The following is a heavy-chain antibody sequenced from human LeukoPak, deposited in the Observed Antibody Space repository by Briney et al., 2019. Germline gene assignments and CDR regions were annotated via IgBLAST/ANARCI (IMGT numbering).Heavy chain of an antibody. CDR2: INHSGST. D-gene: IGHD2-2*01. CDR1: GFTFSNAW. CDR3: ARGRKRDPRVPQDDY. V-gene: IGHV4-34*01. J-gene: IGHJ4*02. Sequence: PGGSLRLSCAASGFTFSNAWMSWVRQAPGKGLEWIGEINHSGSTNYNPSLKSRVTISVDTSKNQFSLKLSSVTAADTAVYYCARGRKRDPRVPQDDYWGQGTLVTVSS.